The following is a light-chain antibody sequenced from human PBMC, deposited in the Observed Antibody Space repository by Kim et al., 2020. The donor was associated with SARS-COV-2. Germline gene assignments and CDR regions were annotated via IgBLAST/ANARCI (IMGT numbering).Light chain of an antibody. J-gene: IGKJ1*01. CDR3: QKHNSAPWT. V-gene: IGKV1-27*01. Sequence: ASVGDRITITCRASQGINNYLAWYQQKPGKVPKLLIYATSTLQSGVPSRFSGSGSGTDFTLTISSLQPEDVATYYCQKHNSAPWTFGQGTKVEIK. CDR1: QGINNY. CDR2: ATS.